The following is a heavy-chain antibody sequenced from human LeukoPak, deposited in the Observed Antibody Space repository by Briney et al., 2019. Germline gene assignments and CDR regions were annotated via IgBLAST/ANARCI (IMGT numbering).Heavy chain of an antibody. CDR3: ARGDYGGFGP. Sequence: PSETLSLTCAVYGGSFSGYYWSWIRQPPGKGLEWIGEINHSGSTNYNPSLKGRVTISVDTSKNQFSLKLSSVTAADTAVYYCARGDYGGFGPWGQGTLVTVSS. D-gene: IGHD4-17*01. CDR2: INHSGST. J-gene: IGHJ5*02. V-gene: IGHV4-34*01. CDR1: GGSFSGYY.